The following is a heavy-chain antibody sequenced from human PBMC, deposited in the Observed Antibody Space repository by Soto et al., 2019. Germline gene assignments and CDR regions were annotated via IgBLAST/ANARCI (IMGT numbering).Heavy chain of an antibody. CDR1: GYNFINYG. CDR2: ISVYNGNT. J-gene: IGHJ5*02. D-gene: IGHD3-22*01. Sequence: ASVKVSCKASGYNFINYGFTWVRQAPGQGLEWMGWISVYNGNTKYAQKFQGKVTMTTDTSTSTAYMDLRSLRSDDTAVYFCARVHYDSSGYYGWFDPWGQGTLVTVSS. V-gene: IGHV1-18*01. CDR3: ARVHYDSSGYYGWFDP.